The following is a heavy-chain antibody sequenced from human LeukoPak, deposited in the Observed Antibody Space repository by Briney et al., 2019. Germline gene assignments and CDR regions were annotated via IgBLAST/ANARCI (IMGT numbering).Heavy chain of an antibody. Sequence: SETLSLTCTVSGGSISSSSYYWGWIRQPPGKGLEWIGSIYYSGSTYYNPSLKSRVTISVDTSKSQFSLKLSSVTAADTAVYYCAQFNRYYFDYWGQGTLVTVSS. J-gene: IGHJ4*02. CDR3: AQFNRYYFDY. CDR1: GGSISSSSYY. D-gene: IGHD1-14*01. V-gene: IGHV4-39*01. CDR2: IYYSGST.